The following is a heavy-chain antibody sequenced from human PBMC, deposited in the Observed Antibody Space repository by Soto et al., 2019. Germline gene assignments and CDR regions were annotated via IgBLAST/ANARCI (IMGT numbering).Heavy chain of an antibody. CDR1: GGSFSTYY. CDR2: INHSGNN. CDR3: ARGVSNDCQVAFDI. V-gene: IGHV4-34*01. J-gene: IGHJ3*02. D-gene: IGHD2-21*02. Sequence: QLQQWGAGLLKPSETLSLTCVVSGGSFSTYYYNWIRQSPGKGLKWIGEINHSGNNNYSPSLMSRVTMSLDTSKNQFALKLNYVPAADAAVYYCARGVSNDCQVAFDIWGEGTMVTVSS.